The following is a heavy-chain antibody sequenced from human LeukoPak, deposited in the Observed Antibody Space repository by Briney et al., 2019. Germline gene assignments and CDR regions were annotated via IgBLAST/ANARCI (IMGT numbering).Heavy chain of an antibody. CDR2: ISSSSNSI. Sequence: GGSLRLSCAASGFTFSRYSMNWVRQAPGKGLDWVSYISSSSNSIYYADSVKGRFTISRDNAKNSLYLQINSLRAEDTAVYYCARSSYSSSSSVWGQGTMVTVSS. D-gene: IGHD6-6*01. J-gene: IGHJ3*01. CDR3: ARSSYSSSSSV. V-gene: IGHV3-48*01. CDR1: GFTFSRYS.